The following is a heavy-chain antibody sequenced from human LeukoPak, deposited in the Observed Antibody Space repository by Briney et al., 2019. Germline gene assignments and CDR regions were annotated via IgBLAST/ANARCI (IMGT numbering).Heavy chain of an antibody. CDR2: IIPIFGTA. CDR3: ARSLAYCGGDCYIFDY. Sequence: SVKVSCKASGGTFSSYAISWVRQAPGQGLEWMGRIIPIFGTANYAQKFQGRVTITTDESTSTAYMELSSLRSEDTAVYYCARSLAYCGGDCYIFDYWGQGTLVTVSS. D-gene: IGHD2-21*02. CDR1: GGTFSSYA. J-gene: IGHJ4*02. V-gene: IGHV1-69*05.